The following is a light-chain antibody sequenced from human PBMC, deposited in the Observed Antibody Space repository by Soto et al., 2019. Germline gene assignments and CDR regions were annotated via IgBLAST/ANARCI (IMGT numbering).Light chain of an antibody. CDR1: NSNIGAGYD. V-gene: IGLV1-40*01. Sequence: QSVLTQPPSVSGAPGQRVTISCTGSNSNIGAGYDVHWYQQRPGTAPKLLIFGNNNRPSGVPDRFSGSKSGTSASLAITGLQAEDEGDYYCQSYDSTLSARYVFGTGTKLTVL. J-gene: IGLJ1*01. CDR3: QSYDSTLSARYV. CDR2: GNN.